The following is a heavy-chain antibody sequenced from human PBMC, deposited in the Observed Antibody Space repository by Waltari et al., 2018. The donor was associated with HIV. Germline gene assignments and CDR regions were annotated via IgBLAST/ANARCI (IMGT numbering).Heavy chain of an antibody. Sequence: QVQLVESGGGVVQPGRSLRLSCAASGFPFSTYGMHWVRQAPGKGLEWVAVISYDAGNKYFAESVKGRFILSIDHSKNILSLQMNSLRTEDTAVYYCAKDKGGVTYIFDYWGQGTLVTVSS. CDR1: GFPFSTYG. V-gene: IGHV3-30*18. CDR2: ISYDAGNK. J-gene: IGHJ4*02. CDR3: AKDKGGVTYIFDY. D-gene: IGHD1-20*01.